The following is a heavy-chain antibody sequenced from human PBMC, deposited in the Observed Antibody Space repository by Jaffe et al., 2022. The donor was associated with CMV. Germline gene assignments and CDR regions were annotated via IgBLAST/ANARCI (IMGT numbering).Heavy chain of an antibody. D-gene: IGHD1-26*01. J-gene: IGHJ4*02. Sequence: QVQLQQWGAGLLKPSETLSLTCAVYGGSFSGYYWSWIRQPPGKGLEWIGEINHSGSTNYNPSLKSRVTISVDTSKNQFSLKLSSVTAADTAVYYCARARVGSYDYWGQGTLVTVSS. V-gene: IGHV4-34*01. CDR1: GGSFSGYY. CDR2: INHSGST. CDR3: ARARVGSYDY.